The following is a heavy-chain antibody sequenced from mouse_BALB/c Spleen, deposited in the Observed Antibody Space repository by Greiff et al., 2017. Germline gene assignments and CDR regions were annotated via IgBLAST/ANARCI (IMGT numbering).Heavy chain of an antibody. D-gene: IGHD2-14*01. CDR2: IWAGGST. Sequence: VKVVESGPGLVAPSQSLSITCTVSGFSLTSYGVHWVRQPPGKGLEWLGVIWAGGSTNYNSALMSRLSISKDNSKSQVFLKMNSLQTDDTAMYYCARDYRYDVYYFDYWGQGTTLTVSS. J-gene: IGHJ2*01. CDR3: ARDYRYDVYYFDY. V-gene: IGHV2-9*02. CDR1: GFSLTSYG.